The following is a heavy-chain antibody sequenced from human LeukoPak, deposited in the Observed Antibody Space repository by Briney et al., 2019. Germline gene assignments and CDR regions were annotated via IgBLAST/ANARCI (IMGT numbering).Heavy chain of an antibody. V-gene: IGHV3-23*01. D-gene: IGHD4-17*01. CDR3: AKGGEATVNVGDNYYYYYMEV. CDR2: ISGSGGHT. J-gene: IGHJ6*03. Sequence: PGGSLRLSCAASGITFSNHAMSSVRQAPGKGLEWVSLISGSGGHTYYGDSVKGRFTISRDSAENTLYLQMNSLRAEDTAVYYCAKGGEATVNVGDNYYYYYMEVSGRGTTVTVSS. CDR1: GITFSNHA.